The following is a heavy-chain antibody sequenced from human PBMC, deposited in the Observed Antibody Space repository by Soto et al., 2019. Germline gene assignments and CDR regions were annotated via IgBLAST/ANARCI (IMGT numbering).Heavy chain of an antibody. CDR2: ISGSGGST. Sequence: PGGSLRLSCAVSGFSFSSYAMSWVRQAPGKGLEWVSAISGSGGSTYYADSVKGRFTISRDNSNNTLYLQMNSLRAEDTAVYYCAKYSSASGSYFYYLMDVWGQGTTVTVSS. CDR3: AKYSSASGSYFYYLMDV. D-gene: IGHD6-6*01. J-gene: IGHJ6*02. CDR1: GFSFSSYA. V-gene: IGHV3-23*01.